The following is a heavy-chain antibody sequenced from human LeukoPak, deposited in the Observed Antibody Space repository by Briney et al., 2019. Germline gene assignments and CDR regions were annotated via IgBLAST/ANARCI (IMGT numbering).Heavy chain of an antibody. Sequence: GGSLRLSCAASGFPFSSYGMHWVRQAPGKGLEWVAVLSYDGSNEYYADSVKGRFAISRDNSKNTLYLQMNSLRVEDTAVYYCAGSWFYRDYFEYWGQGTLVTVSS. V-gene: IGHV3-30*03. CDR2: LSYDGSNE. CDR1: GFPFSSYG. CDR3: AGSWFYRDYFEY. D-gene: IGHD3-10*01. J-gene: IGHJ4*02.